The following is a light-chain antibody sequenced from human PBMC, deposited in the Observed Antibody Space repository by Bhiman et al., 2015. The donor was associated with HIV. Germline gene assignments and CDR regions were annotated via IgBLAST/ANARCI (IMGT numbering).Light chain of an antibody. V-gene: IGLV1-40*01. CDR1: SSNIGAGHD. CDR2: GNS. J-gene: IGLJ2*01. Sequence: QSVLTQPPSVSGAPGQRVTISCTGSSSNIGAGHDVHWYQQLPGTAPKLLIYGNSNRPSGVPDRFSGSKSGTSASLAITGLQTGDEADYYCAAWDTRLRIVAFGEGTKLTVL. CDR3: AAWDTRLRIVA.